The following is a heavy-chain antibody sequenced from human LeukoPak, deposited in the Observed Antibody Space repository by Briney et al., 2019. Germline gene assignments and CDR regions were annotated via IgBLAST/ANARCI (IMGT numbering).Heavy chain of an antibody. D-gene: IGHD6-13*01. CDR2: MNPNSGNT. Sequence: ASVKVSCKASGYTFTSYDINWVRQATGQGLEWMGWMNPNSGNTGYAQKFQGRVTMTRNTSISTAYMELSSLRSEDTAVYYCATERSYSSSLHYYYGMGVWGQGTTVTVSS. J-gene: IGHJ6*02. CDR3: ATERSYSSSLHYYYGMGV. V-gene: IGHV1-8*01. CDR1: GYTFTSYD.